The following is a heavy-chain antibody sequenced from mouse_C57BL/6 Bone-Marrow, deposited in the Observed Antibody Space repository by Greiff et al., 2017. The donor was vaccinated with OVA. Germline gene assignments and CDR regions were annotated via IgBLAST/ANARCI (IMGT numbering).Heavy chain of an antibody. CDR2: ISSGGDYI. J-gene: IGHJ4*01. D-gene: IGHD1-1*01. CDR1: GFTFSSYA. V-gene: IGHV5-9-1*02. Sequence: EVKLMESGEGLVKPGGSLKLSCAASGFTFSSYAMSWVRQTPEKRLEWVAYISSGGDYIYYADTVKGRFTISRDNARNTLYLQMSSLKSEDTAMYYCTRAGTTVVDYYAMDYWGQGTSVTVSS. CDR3: TRAGTTVVDYYAMDY.